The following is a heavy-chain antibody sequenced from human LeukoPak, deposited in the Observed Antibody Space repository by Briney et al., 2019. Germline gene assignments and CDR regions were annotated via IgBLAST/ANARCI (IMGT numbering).Heavy chain of an antibody. CDR2: IYPGDSDT. Sequence: GEALKISFQGSGYSFTTYWIAWVRPMPGKGLGWMGIIYPGDSDTRYSPSFQGQVTISADKSISTAYLQWSSLKASDTAMYYCVRKGYCATTRCYYGLDVWGKGTTVTVSS. J-gene: IGHJ6*04. CDR3: VRKGYCATTRCYYGLDV. V-gene: IGHV5-51*01. D-gene: IGHD2-2*01. CDR1: GYSFTTYW.